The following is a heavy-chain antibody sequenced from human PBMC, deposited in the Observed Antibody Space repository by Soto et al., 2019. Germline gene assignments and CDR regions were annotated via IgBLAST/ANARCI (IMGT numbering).Heavy chain of an antibody. CDR2: FDPEDGET. CDR3: ATLRTGSSPFDY. J-gene: IGHJ4*02. D-gene: IGHD3-9*01. CDR1: GYTLTDLS. V-gene: IGHV1-24*01. Sequence: ASVTVSCKVSGYTLTDLSMHWVRQAPGKGLEWMGGFDPEDGETICAQKFQGRVTMTEDTSTDTAYMELSSLRSEDTAVYYCATLRTGSSPFDYWGQGTLVTVSS.